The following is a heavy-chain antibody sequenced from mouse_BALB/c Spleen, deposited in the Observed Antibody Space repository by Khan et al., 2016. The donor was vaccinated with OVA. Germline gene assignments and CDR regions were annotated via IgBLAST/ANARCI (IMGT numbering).Heavy chain of an antibody. D-gene: IGHD1-1*01. V-gene: IGHV5-9-3*01. CDR2: ISSGGDNI. CDR3: ARHNYGPFAY. J-gene: IGHJ3*01. CDR1: GFTFSTYA. Sequence: EVQLQESGGDLVKPGGSLKLSCSASGFTFSTYAMSWVRQTPEKRLEWVATISSGGDNIFYPDSVKGRFTISSDNATHPLYLQMSSLRAEDTAMYYCARHNYGPFAYWGQGTLVTVSA.